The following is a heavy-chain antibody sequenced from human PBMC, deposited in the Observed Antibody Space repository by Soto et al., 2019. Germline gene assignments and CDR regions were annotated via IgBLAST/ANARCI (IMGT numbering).Heavy chain of an antibody. D-gene: IGHD5-12*01. CDR1: GFAFSTYW. J-gene: IGHJ4*02. Sequence: EVQLVESGGGLVQPGGSLGLSCAASGFAFSTYWMNWVRQAPGKGLEWVANIKQDGSERYYVDSVKGRFTISRDNAKNSLHLQMNSLRVEDTAVYYCAGVGGYLIESWGQGTLVTGSS. CDR2: IKQDGSER. V-gene: IGHV3-7*05. CDR3: AGVGGYLIES.